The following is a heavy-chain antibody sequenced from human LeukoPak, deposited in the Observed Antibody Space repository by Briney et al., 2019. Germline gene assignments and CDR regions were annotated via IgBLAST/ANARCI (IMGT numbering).Heavy chain of an antibody. CDR1: GGTFSSYA. D-gene: IGHD3-10*01. V-gene: IGHV1-69*13. CDR3: ARGFVLLWFGERSDFDY. CDR2: IIPIFGTA. Sequence: GASVKVSCKASGGTFSSYAISWVRQAPGQGLEWMGGIIPIFGTANYAQKFQGRVTITADESTSTAYMELSRLRSDDTAVYYCARGFVLLWFGERSDFDYWGQGTLVTVSS. J-gene: IGHJ4*02.